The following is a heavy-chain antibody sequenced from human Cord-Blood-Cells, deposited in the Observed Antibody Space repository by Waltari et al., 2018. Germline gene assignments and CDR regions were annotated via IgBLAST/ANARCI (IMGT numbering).Heavy chain of an antibody. CDR2: INPNSGVT. CDR1: GYTFTGYY. J-gene: IGHJ4*02. CDR3: ARDPRGGWGGWYYFDY. D-gene: IGHD6-19*01. Sequence: QVQLVQSGAEVKKPGASVKVSCKASGYTFTGYYMHWVRQAPGQGLEWMGWINPNSGVTNYAQKFQGRGTVTRDPSSSTAYMGLSRLGSDGAAVSYCARDPRGGWGGWYYFDYWGQGTLVTVSS. V-gene: IGHV1-2*02.